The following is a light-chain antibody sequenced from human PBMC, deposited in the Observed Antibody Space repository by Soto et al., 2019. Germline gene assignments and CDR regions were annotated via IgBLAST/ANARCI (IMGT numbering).Light chain of an antibody. CDR1: QSLSSH. V-gene: IGKV3-15*01. Sequence: DIVMTQSAASLCVSPGERGNLXCRASQSLSSHFGWLQQKPGEAPRHLIYGASTMAQGSPARFSGSGSVTEFTRTISSLQSEDFAVYYGQQYNNWPQTFGQGTKVDIK. J-gene: IGKJ1*01. CDR3: QQYNNWPQT. CDR2: GAS.